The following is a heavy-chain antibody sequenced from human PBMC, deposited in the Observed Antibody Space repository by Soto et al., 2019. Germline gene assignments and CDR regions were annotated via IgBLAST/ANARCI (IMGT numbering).Heavy chain of an antibody. D-gene: IGHD1-1*01. CDR3: VRGLYTGSPHLFY. CDR2: IEGDGNEK. V-gene: IGHV3-7*05. CDR1: EFTFSTYW. Sequence: GGSLRLSCAASEFTFSTYWMTWVRQAPGKGLEWVANIEGDGNEKNYVDSVKGRFTVSRDNAKRSLYLQMNSLRVEDTAVYYCVRGLYTGSPHLFYWGQGTLVTVSS. J-gene: IGHJ4*02.